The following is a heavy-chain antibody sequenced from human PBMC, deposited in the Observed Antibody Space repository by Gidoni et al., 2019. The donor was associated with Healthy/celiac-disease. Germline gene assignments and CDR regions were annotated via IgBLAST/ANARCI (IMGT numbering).Heavy chain of an antibody. J-gene: IGHJ4*02. CDR3: AKDMSTYVRGEVYFDY. D-gene: IGHD3-10*02. CDR1: GFTLADYA. CDR2: ISWNSGSI. V-gene: IGHV3-9*01. Sequence: EVQLVESGGGLVQPGRSLRLSCAASGFTLADYAMHWVRQAPGKGLEWVSGISWNSGSIGYADSVKGRFTISRDNAKNSLYLQMNSLRAEDTALYYCAKDMSTYVRGEVYFDYWGQGTLVTVSS.